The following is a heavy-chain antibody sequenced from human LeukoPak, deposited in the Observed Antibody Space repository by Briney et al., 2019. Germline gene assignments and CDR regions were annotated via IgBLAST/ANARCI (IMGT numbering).Heavy chain of an antibody. CDR3: ARGTRGKVYSSSFDY. J-gene: IGHJ4*02. Sequence: ASVKVSCKASEGTFSSYAIRWVRQAPGQGLEWMGGIIPIFGTANYAQKFQGRVTITADESTSTAYMELSSLRSEDTAVYYCARGTRGKVYSSSFDYWGQGTLVTVSS. V-gene: IGHV1-69*13. CDR2: IIPIFGTA. D-gene: IGHD6-13*01. CDR1: EGTFSSYA.